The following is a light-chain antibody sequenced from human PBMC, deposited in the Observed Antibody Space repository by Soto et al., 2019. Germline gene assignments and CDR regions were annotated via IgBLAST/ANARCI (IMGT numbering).Light chain of an antibody. CDR3: QQSNSLYT. V-gene: IGKV1-5*03. J-gene: IGKJ2*01. CDR2: KAS. Sequence: DIQMTQSPSTLSASVGDRVTITCRASQSISSWLAWYQQKPGKAPKLLSYKASSLESGVPSRFSESGSGTEFTLTVCSLEPDDLATYYYQQSNSLYTFGQGTKLEIK. CDR1: QSISSW.